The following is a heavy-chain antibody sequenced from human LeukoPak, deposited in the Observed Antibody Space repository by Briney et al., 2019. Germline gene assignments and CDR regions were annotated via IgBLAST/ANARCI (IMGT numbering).Heavy chain of an antibody. D-gene: IGHD3-22*01. CDR1: GGSISSGYY. CDR3: ARATYYYDSSGYWTLEFDFDI. V-gene: IGHV4-38-2*02. Sequence: PSETLSLTCTVSGGSISSGYYWGWIRQPPGKGLEWIGSIYHSGSTYYNPSLKSRVTISVDTSKNQFSLKLSSVTAADTAVYYCARATYYYDSSGYWTLEFDFDIWGQGTMVTVSS. J-gene: IGHJ3*02. CDR2: IYHSGST.